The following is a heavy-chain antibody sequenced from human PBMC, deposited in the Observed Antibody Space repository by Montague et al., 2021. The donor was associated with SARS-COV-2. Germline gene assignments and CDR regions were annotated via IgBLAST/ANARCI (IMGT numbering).Heavy chain of an antibody. D-gene: IGHD5-18*01. Sequence: SLRLSCAASGFAFGNFWMHWVRQAPGKGLVWVSRISSDGSTTSHADPVKGRFTISRDNAKNTLYLQMNSLRAEDTAVYYCARGGYSHVFQPEYWYLDFWGRGTLVTVSS. CDR3: ARGGYSHVFQPEYWYLDF. CDR2: ISSDGSTT. CDR1: GFAFGNFW. V-gene: IGHV3-74*01. J-gene: IGHJ2*01.